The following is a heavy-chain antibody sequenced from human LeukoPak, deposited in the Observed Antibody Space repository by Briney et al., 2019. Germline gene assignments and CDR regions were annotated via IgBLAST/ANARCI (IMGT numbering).Heavy chain of an antibody. Sequence: HPSGSLTLNCAASGFTFSSYAMSWLRQAPGNELKWISGISGSGGTTYSADPVKGRFTISRDNSKNTLYLQVNSLRPEDTAVYYCAKDHFYGSGTFYTVAWFDACSQGRLVTVSS. CDR3: AKDHFYGSGTFYTVAWFDA. CDR1: GFTFSSYA. CDR2: ISGSGGTT. V-gene: IGHV3-23*01. D-gene: IGHD3-10*01. J-gene: IGHJ5*01.